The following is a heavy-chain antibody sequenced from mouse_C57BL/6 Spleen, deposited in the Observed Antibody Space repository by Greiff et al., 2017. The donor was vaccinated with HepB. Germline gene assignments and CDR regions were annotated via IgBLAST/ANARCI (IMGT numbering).Heavy chain of an antibody. V-gene: IGHV1-39*01. CDR1: GYSFTDYN. CDR2: INTNYGTT. Sequence: EVQLQQSGPELVKPGASVKISCKASGYSFTDYNMNWVKQSNGKSLEWIGVINTNYGTTSYNQKFKGKATLTVDQSSSTASMQLNSLTSEDAAVYYCAREGLRRRNYLDYWGQGTTLTVSS. CDR3: AREGLRRRNYLDY. D-gene: IGHD2-2*01. J-gene: IGHJ2*01.